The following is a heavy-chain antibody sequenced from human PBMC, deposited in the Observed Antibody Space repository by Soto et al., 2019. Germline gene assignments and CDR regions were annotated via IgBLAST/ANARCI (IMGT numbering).Heavy chain of an antibody. J-gene: IGHJ3*02. CDR1: GFTFDDYA. D-gene: IGHD3-10*02. CDR3: AKDAESRFGEGSDDAFDI. Sequence: GGSLRLSCAASGFTFDDYAMHWVRQAPGKGLEWVSGISWNSGSIGYADSVKGRFTISRDNAKNSLYLQMNSLRAEDTALYYCAKDAESRFGEGSDDAFDIWGQGTMVTVSS. V-gene: IGHV3-9*01. CDR2: ISWNSGSI.